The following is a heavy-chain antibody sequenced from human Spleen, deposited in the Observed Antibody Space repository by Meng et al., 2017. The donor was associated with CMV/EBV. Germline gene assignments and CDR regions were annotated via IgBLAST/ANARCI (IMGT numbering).Heavy chain of an antibody. V-gene: IGHV1-69*10. J-gene: IGHJ4*02. CDR3: AKAVGESSGWRGDY. CDR1: GGTFSSYA. D-gene: IGHD6-19*01. CDR2: IIPILGIA. Sequence: SVKVSCKASGGTFSSYAISWVRQAPGQGLEWMGGIIPILGIANYAQKFQGRVTITADKSTSTAYMELSSLRSEDTAVYYCAKAVGESSGWRGDYWGQGTLVTVSS.